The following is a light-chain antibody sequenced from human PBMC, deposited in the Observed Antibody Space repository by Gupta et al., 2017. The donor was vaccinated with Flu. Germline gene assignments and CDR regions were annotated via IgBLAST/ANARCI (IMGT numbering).Light chain of an antibody. Sequence: LSLPVTPGEPASISCRSSQSLLHSNGYNYLDWYLQKPGQSPQLLIYLGSNRASGVPDRFSGSGSGTDFTLKISRVEAEDVGVYYCMQALQTRTFGQGTKLEIK. CDR1: QSLLHSNGYNY. J-gene: IGKJ2*02. V-gene: IGKV2-28*01. CDR3: MQALQTRT. CDR2: LGS.